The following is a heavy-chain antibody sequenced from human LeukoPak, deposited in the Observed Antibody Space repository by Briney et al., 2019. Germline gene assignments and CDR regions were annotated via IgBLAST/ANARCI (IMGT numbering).Heavy chain of an antibody. Sequence: GGSLRLSCAPSGFTFSRHGMHWVRQAPGKGLGWVAIISNDGSRKYYAHSVEGRFTISRDNSKNTLYLQMDSLRAEDTAVYYCARDRAWNYFDYWGQGTLVTVSS. D-gene: IGHD3-3*01. CDR3: ARDRAWNYFDY. J-gene: IGHJ4*02. V-gene: IGHV3-30*03. CDR1: GFTFSRHG. CDR2: ISNDGSRK.